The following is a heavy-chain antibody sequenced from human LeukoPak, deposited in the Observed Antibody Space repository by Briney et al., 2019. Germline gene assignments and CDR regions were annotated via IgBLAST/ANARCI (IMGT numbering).Heavy chain of an antibody. CDR2: IYYTGGT. CDR1: GGSISTSY. CDR3: ARGSLYATNWYDP. J-gene: IGHJ5*02. V-gene: IGHV4-59*01. Sequence: SETLSLTCTVSGGSISTSYWNWIRQSPGKGLEWIGYIYYTGGTNYNPSLKSRVTLSIDMSKNQFSLKLRSVTAADTAVYYCARGSLYATNWYDPWDQGILVTVSS. D-gene: IGHD2-8*01.